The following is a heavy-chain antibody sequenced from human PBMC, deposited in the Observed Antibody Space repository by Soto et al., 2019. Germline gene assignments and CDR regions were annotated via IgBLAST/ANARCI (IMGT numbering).Heavy chain of an antibody. CDR2: INNDGSRT. D-gene: IGHD3-3*01. Sequence: EVQVVESGGALVQPGGSLRLSCAASGFTFSNYWMHWVRQVPGEGLVWVSSINNDGSRTWYADSVRGRIAMSRDNARNLVYLHMNSLRAEDTAVYYCGTNLEYWGQGALVTVSS. J-gene: IGHJ4*02. CDR3: GTNLEY. V-gene: IGHV3-74*01. CDR1: GFTFSNYW.